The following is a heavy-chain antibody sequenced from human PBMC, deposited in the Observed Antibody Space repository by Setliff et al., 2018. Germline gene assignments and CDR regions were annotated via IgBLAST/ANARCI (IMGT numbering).Heavy chain of an antibody. CDR3: ARSDHLVVDGFDV. CDR2: INPKTGGT. V-gene: IGHV1-2*04. Sequence: GASVKVSCKTSGYAFTDNCIHWVRQAPGQGLEWMGWINPKTGGTNLAQKFQGWVSMTRDTSITTAYMELSRLTSDDMAVYFCARSDHLVVDGFDVWGQGTMVTVSS. CDR1: GYAFTDNC. D-gene: IGHD3-16*01. J-gene: IGHJ3*01.